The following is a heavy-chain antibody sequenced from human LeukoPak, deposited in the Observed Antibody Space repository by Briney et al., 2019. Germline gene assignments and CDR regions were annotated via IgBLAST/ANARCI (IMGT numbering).Heavy chain of an antibody. CDR2: INPNSGGT. Sequence: GASVKVSCKASGYTFTGYYMHWVRQAPGQGLEWMGWINPNSGGTNYAQKFQGRVTMTRDTSISTAYMELSRLRSDDTAVYYCARDQGYPYYYYGTDVWGQGTTVTVSS. CDR3: ARDQGYPYYYYGTDV. J-gene: IGHJ6*02. CDR1: GYTFTGYY. D-gene: IGHD2-15*01. V-gene: IGHV1-2*02.